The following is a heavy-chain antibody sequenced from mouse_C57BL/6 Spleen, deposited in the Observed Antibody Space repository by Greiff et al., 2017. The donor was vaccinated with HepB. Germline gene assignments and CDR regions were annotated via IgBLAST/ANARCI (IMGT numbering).Heavy chain of an antibody. Sequence: VQLQQSGAELAKPGASVKLSCKASGYTFTSYWMHWVKQRPGQGLEWIGYINTSSGYTKYNQKLKDKSTLTADKSTSTAYMQMSSLTYEDSAVYYCARNYGNYFDAMDYWGQGTSVTVSS. V-gene: IGHV1-7*01. CDR2: INTSSGYT. CDR1: GYTFTSYW. D-gene: IGHD2-1*01. CDR3: ARNYGNYFDAMDY. J-gene: IGHJ4*01.